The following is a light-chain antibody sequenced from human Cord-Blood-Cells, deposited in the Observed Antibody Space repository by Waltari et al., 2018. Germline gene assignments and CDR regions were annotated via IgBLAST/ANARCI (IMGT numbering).Light chain of an antibody. CDR2: AAS. CDR1: QGISSY. J-gene: IGKJ2*01. Sequence: DIQLPQSPSFLSASVDARATTTCRASQGISSYLAWYQQKPGKAPKLLIYAASTLQSGVPSRFSGSGSGTEFTLTISSLQPEDFATYYCQQLNSYPYTFGQGTKLEIK. V-gene: IGKV1-9*01. CDR3: QQLNSYPYT.